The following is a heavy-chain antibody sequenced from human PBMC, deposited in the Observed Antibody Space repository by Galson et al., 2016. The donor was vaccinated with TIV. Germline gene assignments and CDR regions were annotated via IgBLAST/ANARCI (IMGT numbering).Heavy chain of an antibody. V-gene: IGHV4-39*01. CDR3: ASLTYSTSYYEYFEH. CDR1: GASISNSAYY. CDR2: LFYGGST. J-gene: IGHJ1*01. D-gene: IGHD6-13*01. Sequence: ETLSLTCDVSGASISNSAYYWGWIRQPPGKGLEWIGSLFYGGSTFYNPSLNSRITISVDKSKNQLSLRVTSVTAADAAVYFCASLTYSTSYYEYFEHWGQGTLVTVSS.